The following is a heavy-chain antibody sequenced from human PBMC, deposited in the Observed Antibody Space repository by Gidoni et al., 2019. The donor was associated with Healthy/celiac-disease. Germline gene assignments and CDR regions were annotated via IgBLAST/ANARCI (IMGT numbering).Heavy chain of an antibody. CDR1: GYSLNSYW. V-gene: IGHV5-51*01. Sequence: EVQLVQAGAEVEKPGESLKISCKGSGYSLNSYWIGWGRQMPGKGLEWMGIIYPGDSDTRYSPSFQGQVTISADKSISTAYLQWSSLKASDTAMYYCARLFGSEWLVGGYWGQGTLVTVSS. CDR2: IYPGDSDT. D-gene: IGHD6-19*01. J-gene: IGHJ4*02. CDR3: ARLFGSEWLVGGY.